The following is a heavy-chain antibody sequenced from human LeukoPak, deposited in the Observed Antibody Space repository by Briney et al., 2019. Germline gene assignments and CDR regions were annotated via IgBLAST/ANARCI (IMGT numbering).Heavy chain of an antibody. D-gene: IGHD6-19*01. CDR1: GGSISSYY. J-gene: IGHJ4*02. CDR3: ARALWSSGWYYFDY. CDR2: IYYSGST. V-gene: IGHV4-59*01. Sequence: SETLSLTCTVSGGSISSYYWSWIRQPPGKGLEWIGYIYYSGSTNYNPSLKSRVTISVDTPKNQFSLKLSSVTAADTAVYYCARALWSSGWYYFDYWGQGTLVTVSS.